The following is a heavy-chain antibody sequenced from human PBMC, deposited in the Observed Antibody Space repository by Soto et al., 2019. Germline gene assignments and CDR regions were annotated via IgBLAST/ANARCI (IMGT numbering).Heavy chain of an antibody. CDR1: GGSISSSSYH. J-gene: IGHJ4*02. CDR2: IYHSGST. V-gene: IGHV4-39*01. D-gene: IGHD3-22*01. Sequence: SETLSLTCTVSGGSISSSSYHWDWIRQPPGKGLEWIGSIYHSGSTYYNPSLKSRVTISVDTSKNQFSLKLSSVTVADTAVYYYDSTGYYRTFDYWGPGTLVTVSS. CDR3: DSTGYYRTFDY.